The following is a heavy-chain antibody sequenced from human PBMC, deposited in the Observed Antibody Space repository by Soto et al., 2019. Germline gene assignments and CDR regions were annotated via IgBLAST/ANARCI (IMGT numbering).Heavy chain of an antibody. CDR2: INPSGDTT. CDR1: GYTFSSYY. CDR3: ARGDGYFGSGSTSYFDN. V-gene: IGHV1-46*01. J-gene: IGHJ4*02. D-gene: IGHD3-10*01. Sequence: QVQLVQSGAEVKKPGASVKVSCKASGYTFSSYYMHWVRQAPGHGLEWMGIINPSGDTTTYPQNVQGRVTMTRDTSTSTLYLELSSLRSEDTAVYYCARGDGYFGSGSTSYFDNWGQGTLVTVSS.